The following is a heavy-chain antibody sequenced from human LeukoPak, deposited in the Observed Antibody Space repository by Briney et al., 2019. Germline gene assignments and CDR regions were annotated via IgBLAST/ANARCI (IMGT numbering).Heavy chain of an antibody. J-gene: IGHJ5*02. CDR3: AKQEGLGWFDP. V-gene: IGHV1-69*04. CDR1: GDTFSSYA. Sequence: SVKVSCKASGDTFSSYAIRWVRQAPGQGLEWMGRIIPILGIANYAQKFQGRVTTTADKSTSTAYMELSSLRSEDTAVYYCAKQEGLGWFDPWGQGTLVTVSS. CDR2: IIPILGIA. D-gene: IGHD3-22*01.